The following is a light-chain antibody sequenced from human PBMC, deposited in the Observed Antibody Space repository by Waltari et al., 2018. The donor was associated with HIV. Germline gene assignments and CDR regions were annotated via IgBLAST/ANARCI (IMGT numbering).Light chain of an antibody. CDR2: DVT. CDR1: SDDVGYYNS. CDR3: SSDVGSSTSWL. Sequence: QSALTQPASVSGSPGQSIVISCTGTSDDVGYYNSVSWYPQHPGKVPKLVIYDVTSRPSGVSNRFSGSESGNTAALTISGLRADDEAEYYCSSDVGSSTSWLFGGGTKLTV. V-gene: IGLV2-14*03. J-gene: IGLJ3*02.